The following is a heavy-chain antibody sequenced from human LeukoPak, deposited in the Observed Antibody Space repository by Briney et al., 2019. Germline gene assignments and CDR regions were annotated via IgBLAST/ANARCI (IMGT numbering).Heavy chain of an antibody. D-gene: IGHD5-18*01. CDR3: ARVYSTAMALDV. J-gene: IGHJ6*04. V-gene: IGHV1-69*06. CDR1: GYTFTSYA. Sequence: GASVKVSCKASGYTFTSYAMNWVRQAPGQGLEWMGGIIPIFGTANYAQKFQGRVTITADKSTSTAYMELSSLRSEDTAVYYCARVYSTAMALDVWGKGTTVTVSS. CDR2: IIPIFGTA.